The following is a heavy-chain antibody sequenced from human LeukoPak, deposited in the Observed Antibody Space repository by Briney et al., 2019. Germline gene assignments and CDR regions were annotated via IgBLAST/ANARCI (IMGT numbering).Heavy chain of an antibody. Sequence: GGSLRLSCAASGFTFSSYGMHWVRQAPGKGLEWVAFIRYDGSNKYYADSVKGRFTISRDNSKNTLYLQMNSLRAEDTAVYYCARDRGIRPDAFDIWGQGTMVTVSS. D-gene: IGHD2/OR15-2a*01. CDR3: ARDRGIRPDAFDI. CDR1: GFTFSSYG. V-gene: IGHV3-30*02. J-gene: IGHJ3*02. CDR2: IRYDGSNK.